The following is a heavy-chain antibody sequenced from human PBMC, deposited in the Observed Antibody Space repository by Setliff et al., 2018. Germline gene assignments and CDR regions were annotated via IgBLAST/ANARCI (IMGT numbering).Heavy chain of an antibody. Sequence: SVKVSCKASGYTFSSYSMHWVRQAPGQGLEWMGRIIPLFETTNYVEKFQGRVTITADKSTSTAYMELSRLTSEDTAVYYCALEYSNSSPTVYYYMDVWGKGTTVTVSS. CDR1: GYTFSSYS. J-gene: IGHJ6*03. CDR3: ALEYSNSSPTVYYYMDV. CDR2: IIPLFETT. D-gene: IGHD6-6*01. V-gene: IGHV1-69*06.